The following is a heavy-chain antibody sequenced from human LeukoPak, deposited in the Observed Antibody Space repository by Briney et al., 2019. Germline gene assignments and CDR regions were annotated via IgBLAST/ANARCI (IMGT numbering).Heavy chain of an antibody. CDR3: ARGGYDFWNGYLKD. CDR1: GDSISSYY. D-gene: IGHD3-3*01. CDR2: IYYSGST. Sequence: SETLSLTCTVSGDSISSYYWSWIRQPPGKGLEWIGYIYYSGSTNYNPSLKSRVTISVDTSKNQFSLKLRSVTAADTAVYYCARGGYDFWNGYLKDWGQGTLVTVSS. V-gene: IGHV4-59*01. J-gene: IGHJ4*02.